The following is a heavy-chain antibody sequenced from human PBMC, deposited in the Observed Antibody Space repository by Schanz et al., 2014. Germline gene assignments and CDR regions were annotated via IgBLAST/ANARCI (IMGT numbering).Heavy chain of an antibody. V-gene: IGHV3-48*01. D-gene: IGHD3-3*01. CDR3: VRDSFFAFDY. CDR2: VSRSTPDI. J-gene: IGHJ4*02. Sequence: EAQLLESGGGLVQPGGSLRLSCAASGFTFSSYAMNWVRQAPGKGLEWVSYVSRSTPDIYYADSVKGRFTMSRDNAKNSVFLQMNSLRAEDTAVYYCVRDSFFAFDYWGQGTLVTVSS. CDR1: GFTFSSYA.